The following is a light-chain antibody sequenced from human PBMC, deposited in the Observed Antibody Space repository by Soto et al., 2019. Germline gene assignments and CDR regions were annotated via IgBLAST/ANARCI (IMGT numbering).Light chain of an antibody. CDR1: RTISSY. CDR2: STY. V-gene: IGKV1-39*01. CDR3: QQSYDTPYT. Sequence: DIQMTQSPSSLSASVGDRVTITCRASRTISSYLNWYQQKPGKAPKLLICSTYTLQNGVPSRFSGSGSGTDFTLTISSLQPEDFATYYCQQSYDTPYTFGQGSKLEIK. J-gene: IGKJ2*01.